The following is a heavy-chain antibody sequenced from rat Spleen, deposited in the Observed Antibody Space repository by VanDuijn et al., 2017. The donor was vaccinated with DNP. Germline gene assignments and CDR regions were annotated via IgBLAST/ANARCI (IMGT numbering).Heavy chain of an antibody. D-gene: IGHD1-11*01. CDR1: GFPLTSYY. Sequence: QVQLKETGPGLVQPTQTLSITCTVSGFPLTSYYIQWVRQTPGKGLEWMGVIWNTGGTRYNSALKSRLSISKDTSKSQVFLKMNSLQTEDTATYYCASLSYGDYLGQGVMVTVSS. V-gene: IGHV2-41*01. J-gene: IGHJ2*01. CDR2: IWNTGGT. CDR3: ASLSYGDY.